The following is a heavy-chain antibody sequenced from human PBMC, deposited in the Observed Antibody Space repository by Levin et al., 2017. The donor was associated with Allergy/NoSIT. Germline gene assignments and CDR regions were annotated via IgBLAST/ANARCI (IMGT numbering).Heavy chain of an antibody. Sequence: GGSLRLSCAASGFTFSSYSMNWVRQAPGKGLECVAHIKADGGEKNYADSVKGRFTISRDNAKNSLHLQMDSLRAEDTAVYYCARDAMVGRPVVAFDIWGQGTTVTVSS. D-gene: IGHD2-15*01. J-gene: IGHJ3*02. CDR2: IKADGGEK. CDR1: GFTFSSYS. CDR3: ARDAMVGRPVVAFDI. V-gene: IGHV3-7*01.